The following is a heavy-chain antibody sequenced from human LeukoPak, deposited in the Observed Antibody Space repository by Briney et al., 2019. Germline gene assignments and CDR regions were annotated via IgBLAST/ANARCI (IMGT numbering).Heavy chain of an antibody. D-gene: IGHD3-3*01. Sequence: GGSLRLSCAASGFTFSSYSMNWVRQAPGKGLEWVSSISSSSSYIYYADSVKGRFTISRDNAKNSLYLQMNSLRAEDTAVYYCARGAYYDFWSGYRTLYNWFDPWGQGTLVTVSS. CDR3: ARGAYYDFWSGYRTLYNWFDP. CDR1: GFTFSSYS. V-gene: IGHV3-21*01. CDR2: ISSSSSYI. J-gene: IGHJ5*02.